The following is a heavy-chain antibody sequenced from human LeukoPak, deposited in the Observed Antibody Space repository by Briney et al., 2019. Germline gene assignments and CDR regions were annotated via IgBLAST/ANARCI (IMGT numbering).Heavy chain of an antibody. D-gene: IGHD3-16*01. V-gene: IGHV3-30*02. CDR3: AKWGVGSKYVLQH. J-gene: IGHJ1*01. CDR2: IQYDGSDK. Sequence: GGSLRLSCAASGFSFRSYGMHWVRQAPGKGLEWLSFIQYDGSDKHYAESVKGRLTISRDNSKNTLYLQMNSLRPEDTAVYYCAKWGVGSKYVLQHWGQGTLVTVSS. CDR1: GFSFRSYG.